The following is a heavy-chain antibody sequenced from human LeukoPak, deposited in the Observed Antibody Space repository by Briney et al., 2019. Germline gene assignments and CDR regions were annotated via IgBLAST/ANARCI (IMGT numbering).Heavy chain of an antibody. CDR1: GGSISSYY. CDR3: ARSYLFDYYGSGSSTEGY. Sequence: PSETLSLTCTVSGGSISSYYWSWIRQPAGKGLEWIGRIYTSGSTNYNPPLKSRLTMSVDTSKNQFSLKLSSVTAADTAVYYCARSYLFDYYGSGSSTEGYWGQGTLVTVSS. CDR2: IYTSGST. V-gene: IGHV4-4*07. J-gene: IGHJ4*02. D-gene: IGHD3-10*01.